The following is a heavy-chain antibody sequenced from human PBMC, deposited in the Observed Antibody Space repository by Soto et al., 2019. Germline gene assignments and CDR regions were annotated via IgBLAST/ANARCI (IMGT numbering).Heavy chain of an antibody. V-gene: IGHV3-23*01. J-gene: IGHJ4*02. D-gene: IGHD3-16*02. CDR3: AKGSVADYIWGSYRYQHYYFDY. CDR1: GFTFSSYS. CDR2: ISGSGGST. Sequence: TGGSLRLSCAASGFTFSSYSMSWVRQAPGKGLEWVSAISGSGGSTYYADSVKGRFTISRDNSKNTLYLQMNSLRAEDTAVYYCAKGSVADYIWGSYRYQHYYFDYWGQGTLVTVSS.